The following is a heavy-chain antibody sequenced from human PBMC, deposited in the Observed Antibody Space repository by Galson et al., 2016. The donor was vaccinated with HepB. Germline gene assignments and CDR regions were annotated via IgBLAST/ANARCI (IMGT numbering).Heavy chain of an antibody. D-gene: IGHD5-12*01. J-gene: IGHJ3*02. CDR3: ARVKWLRSPFDM. CDR2: INHSGGST. V-gene: IGHV1-46*03. Sequence: SVKVSCKASGYSFTGYYMHWVRQAPGQGLEWRGMINHSGGSTTYTQKFLGRVTMTRDMSTSTVYMELRSLRSEDTAVYYGARVKWLRSPFDMWGKGQWSPSLQ. CDR1: GYSFTGYY.